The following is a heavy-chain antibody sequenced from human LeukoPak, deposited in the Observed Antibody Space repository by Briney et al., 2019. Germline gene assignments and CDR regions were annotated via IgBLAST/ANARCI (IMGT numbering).Heavy chain of an antibody. D-gene: IGHD3-3*01. J-gene: IGHJ4*02. CDR3: ARDISDFWSGYPDY. V-gene: IGHV3-7*01. CDR2: IKQDGSEK. CDR1: GFTFSSYW. Sequence: PGGSLRLSCVASGFTFSSYWMSWVRQAPGKGLEWVANIKQDGSEKYYVDSVKGRFTISRDNAKNSLYLQMNSLRAEDTAVYYCARDISDFWSGYPDYWGQGTLVTVSS.